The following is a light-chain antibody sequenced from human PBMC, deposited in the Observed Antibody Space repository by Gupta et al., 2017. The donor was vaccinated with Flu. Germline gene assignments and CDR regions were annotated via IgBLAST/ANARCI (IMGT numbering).Light chain of an antibody. J-gene: IGLJ3*02. CDR1: SGSIADNY. CDR2: EDD. V-gene: IGLV6-57*03. CDR3: QSYDTINQV. Sequence: MLTQPHSVSGSPGKTVTISCTRSSGSIADNYVQWYQQRPDGAPNTVIYEDDLRPSGVPDRFSGSIDTSSNSASLTISGLKTEDEADYYCQSYDTINQVFGGGTKLTVL.